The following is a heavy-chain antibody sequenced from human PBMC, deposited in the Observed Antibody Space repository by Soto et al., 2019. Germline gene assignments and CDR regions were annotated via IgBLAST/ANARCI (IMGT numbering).Heavy chain of an antibody. D-gene: IGHD1-1*01. V-gene: IGHV4-39*01. CDR3: ARLGRTTHRYYYMDV. Sequence: PSGTLALTCTVSGGSISSSSYYWGWIRQPPGKGLEWIGSIYYSGSTYYNPSLKSRVTISVDTSKNRFSLKLRSVTATDTAVYYCARLGRTTHRYYYMDVWGKGTTVTVSS. CDR2: IYYSGST. CDR1: GGSISSSSYY. J-gene: IGHJ6*03.